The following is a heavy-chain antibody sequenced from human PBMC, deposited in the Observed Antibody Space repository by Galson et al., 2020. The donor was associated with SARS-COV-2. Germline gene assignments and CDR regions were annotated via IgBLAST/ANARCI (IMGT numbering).Heavy chain of an antibody. CDR2: TYYRSKWYN. Sequence: SQTLSLTCAISGDSVSSNSAAWNWIRQSPSRGLEWLGRTYYRSKWYNDYAVSVKSRITINPDTSKNQFSLQLNSVTPEDTAVYYCAREEVIWILLDPRGLDAFDIWGQGTMVTVSS. CDR1: GDSVSSNSAA. V-gene: IGHV6-1*01. CDR3: AREEVIWILLDPRGLDAFDI. J-gene: IGHJ3*02. D-gene: IGHD2-2*03.